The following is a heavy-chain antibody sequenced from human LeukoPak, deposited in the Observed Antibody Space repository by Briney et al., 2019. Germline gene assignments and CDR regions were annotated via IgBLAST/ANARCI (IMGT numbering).Heavy chain of an antibody. D-gene: IGHD3-22*01. J-gene: IGHJ4*02. CDR3: ARSQYYYDSSGYSHFDY. V-gene: IGHV4-34*01. Sequence: SETLSLTCAVYGGSFSGYYWSWIRQPPGKGLEWIGEINHSGSTNYNPSLKSRVTISVDTSKNQFSLKLSSVTAADTAVYYCARSQYYYDSSGYSHFDYWGQGTLVTVSS. CDR2: INHSGST. CDR1: GGSFSGYY.